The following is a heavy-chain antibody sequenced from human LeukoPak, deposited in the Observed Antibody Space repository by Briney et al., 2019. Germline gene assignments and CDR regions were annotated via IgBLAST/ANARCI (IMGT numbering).Heavy chain of an antibody. V-gene: IGHV1-18*01. D-gene: IGHD3-22*01. J-gene: IGHJ4*02. CDR2: ISAYSDNT. Sequence: ASVEVSCKASGYTFTIYGINWVRQAPGQGLEWMGRISAYSDNTNYAQKLQGRVTMTTDTSTNTAYMELRSLRSDDTAMYYCARGALYYGSSSLDYWGQGTLVTVSS. CDR3: ARGALYYGSSSLDY. CDR1: GYTFTIYG.